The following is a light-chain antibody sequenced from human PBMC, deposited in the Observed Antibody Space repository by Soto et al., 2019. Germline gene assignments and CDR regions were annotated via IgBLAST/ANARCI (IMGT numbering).Light chain of an antibody. CDR1: QYINTR. CDR3: HQRQSWPRT. V-gene: IGKV3-11*01. J-gene: IGKJ1*01. CDR2: QTS. Sequence: EIVLTQSPATLSSFPGDRVTLSCRASQYINTRLAWYQHRPGQAPRLLLYQTSIRAAGIPARFSASGSGTDFTLTISDVQPEDFALYYCHQRQSWPRTFGQGTKVDI.